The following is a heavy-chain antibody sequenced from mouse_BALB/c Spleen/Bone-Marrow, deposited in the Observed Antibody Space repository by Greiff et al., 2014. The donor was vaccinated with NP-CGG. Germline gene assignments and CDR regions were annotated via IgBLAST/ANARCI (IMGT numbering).Heavy chain of an antibody. CDR2: IDPENGDI. D-gene: IGHD2-2*01. Sequence: VQLQQPGAELVRSGASVRLSCTASGFNIKDYYMHWVKQRPELGLEWIGWIDPENGDIVIAPQLQGKATMTADPSSNTAYLQLNSLTSEDTAVYYCNRGMVTTIAYWGQGTLVTVSA. CDR3: NRGMVTTIAY. V-gene: IGHV14-4*02. J-gene: IGHJ3*01. CDR1: GFNIKDYY.